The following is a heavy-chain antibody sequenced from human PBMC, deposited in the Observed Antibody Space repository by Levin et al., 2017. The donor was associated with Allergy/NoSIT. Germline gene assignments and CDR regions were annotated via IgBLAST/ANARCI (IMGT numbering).Heavy chain of an antibody. CDR3: ARRLRYTSGRHYFDY. Sequence: SGPTLVKPPQTLTLTCTFSGFSLTTNGVGVGWFRQPPGKALEWLALTFWDDEKRYTPSLMTRLTITKDTPNNRVVLTMTNMDPVDTGTYYCARRLRYTSGRHYFDYWGQGALVTVSS. J-gene: IGHJ4*02. CDR2: TFWDDEK. D-gene: IGHD5-18*01. CDR1: GFSLTTNGVG. V-gene: IGHV2-5*02.